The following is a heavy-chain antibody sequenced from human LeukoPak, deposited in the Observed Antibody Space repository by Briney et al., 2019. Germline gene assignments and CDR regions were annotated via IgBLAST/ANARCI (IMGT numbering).Heavy chain of an antibody. CDR2: IYPNSGGT. J-gene: IGHJ6*03. Sequence: ASVKVSRKASGYTFTGYYMHWVRQAPGQGLEWMGWIYPNSGGTNYAQKFQGRVTMTRDTSISTAYMELSRLRSDDTAVYYCARDTGYCGGDCYTNYYYYYMDVWGKGTTVTVSS. V-gene: IGHV1-2*02. D-gene: IGHD2-21*02. CDR3: ARDTGYCGGDCYTNYYYYYMDV. CDR1: GYTFTGYY.